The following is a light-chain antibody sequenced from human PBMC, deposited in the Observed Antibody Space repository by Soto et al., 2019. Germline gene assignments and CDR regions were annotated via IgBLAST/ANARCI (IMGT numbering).Light chain of an antibody. V-gene: IGKV3D-15*01. CDR2: QTS. CDR1: QYINTR. CDR3: QQYNNRPPWT. Sequence: EIVLTQSPATLSSFPGDRVTLSCRSSQYINTRLAWYQHRPGQAPRLLIYQTSIRAAGIPARFSGSGSGTEFSLTITSLQSEDFALYYCQQYNNRPPWTFGQGTKVDI. J-gene: IGKJ1*01.